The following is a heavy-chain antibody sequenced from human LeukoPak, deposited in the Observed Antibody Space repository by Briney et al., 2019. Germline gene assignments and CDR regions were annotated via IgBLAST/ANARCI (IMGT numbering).Heavy chain of an antibody. Sequence: SETLSLICRVSGASLSTYYWSWIRQPVGKGLEWIGQIRTTGSTHYNSSLESRVTMSLDTSKKEFSLNLTSVTAADTAVYYCARDISIIRRDGYKIPDYWGQGTLVTVSS. CDR1: GASLSTYY. V-gene: IGHV4-4*07. J-gene: IGHJ4*02. D-gene: IGHD5-24*01. CDR2: IRTTGST. CDR3: ARDISIIRRDGYKIPDY.